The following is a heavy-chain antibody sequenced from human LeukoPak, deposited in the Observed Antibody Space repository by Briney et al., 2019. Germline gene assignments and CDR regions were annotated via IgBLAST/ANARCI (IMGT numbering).Heavy chain of an antibody. CDR2: ISGSGGGT. CDR3: AKGPGLRLSYFDV. Sequence: PGGSLRLSCAASGFTFSIYAMSWVRQAPGKGLEGVSAISGSGGGTYYADSVKGHFTISRDNSKNTLYLLMDSLRAEDTAIYYCAKGPGLRLSYFDVWGRGTLVTVSS. J-gene: IGHJ2*01. CDR1: GFTFSIYA. V-gene: IGHV3-23*01. D-gene: IGHD4-17*01.